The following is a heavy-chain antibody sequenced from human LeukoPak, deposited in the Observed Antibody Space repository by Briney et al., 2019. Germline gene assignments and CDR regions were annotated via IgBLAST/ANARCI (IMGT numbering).Heavy chain of an antibody. CDR1: GFTFGDHA. J-gene: IGHJ4*02. CDR2: IRNKLYGGTA. V-gene: IGHV3-49*04. Sequence: PGGSLRLSCAASGFTFGDHAMSWVRQAPGKGLEWVGFIRNKLYGGTAEYAASVKGRFNISRDDSKSIAYLQMNSLKTEDTAMYYCTRVDYYSTSAFFDYWGQGTLVTVSS. D-gene: IGHD2-21*01. CDR3: TRVDYYSTSAFFDY.